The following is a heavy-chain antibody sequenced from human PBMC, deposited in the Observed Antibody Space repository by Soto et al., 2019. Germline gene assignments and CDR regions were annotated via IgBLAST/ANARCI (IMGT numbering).Heavy chain of an antibody. Sequence: PAETLSLTCTVSVGSISSYYWSWIRQPAGNGLEWIVYIYYSGSTNYNPSLKSRVTISVDTSKNQFSLKLSSVTAADTAVYYCARVTIFGVVGYYYYGMDVWGQGTTVTVSS. J-gene: IGHJ6*02. CDR2: IYYSGST. D-gene: IGHD3-3*01. CDR3: ARVTIFGVVGYYYYGMDV. CDR1: VGSISSYY. V-gene: IGHV4-59*01.